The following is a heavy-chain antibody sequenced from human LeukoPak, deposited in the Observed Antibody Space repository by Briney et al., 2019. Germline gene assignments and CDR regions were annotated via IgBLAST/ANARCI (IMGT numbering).Heavy chain of an antibody. J-gene: IGHJ5*02. CDR2: IIPIFGTP. V-gene: IGHV1-69*13. D-gene: IGHD4-23*01. Sequence: SVKVSCKASGGTFISYAISWVRQAPGQGLEWMGGIIPIFGTPNYAQKFQGRVTITADESTSTAYMELISLRSEDTAVYYCARLGPHYGGNPDNWFDPWGQGTLVTVSS. CDR1: GGTFISYA. CDR3: ARLGPHYGGNPDNWFDP.